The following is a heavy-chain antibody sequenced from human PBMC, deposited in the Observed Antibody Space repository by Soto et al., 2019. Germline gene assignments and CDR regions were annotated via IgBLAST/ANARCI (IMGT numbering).Heavy chain of an antibody. CDR3: ARDPWADTFDY. Sequence: EVQLVESGGGLVQPGGSLRLSCAASGFTFSSYWMHWVRQAPGKGLVWVARINRDGSSTRYADSVKGRVTISRDNAKNTLYLQMNSLRAEDTAVYYCARDPWADTFDYWGQGTLVTVSS. CDR1: GFTFSSYW. V-gene: IGHV3-74*01. CDR2: INRDGSST. J-gene: IGHJ4*02. D-gene: IGHD5-18*01.